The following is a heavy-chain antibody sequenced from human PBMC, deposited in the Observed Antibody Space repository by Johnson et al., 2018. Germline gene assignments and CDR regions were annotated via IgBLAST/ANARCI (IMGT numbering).Heavy chain of an antibody. Sequence: VQLVESGGGLVQPGGSLRLSCAASGFTFSSYSMNWVRQASGKGLEWVGRIRSKANSYATAYAASVKGRFTISRDVSKNTAYLQMNSLKTEDTAVYYCTRHRSGQVHNWDAFDIWGQGTMVTVSS. CDR3: TRHRSGQVHNWDAFDI. CDR1: GFTFSSYS. CDR2: IRSKANSYAT. J-gene: IGHJ3*02. D-gene: IGHD5-24*01. V-gene: IGHV3-73*01.